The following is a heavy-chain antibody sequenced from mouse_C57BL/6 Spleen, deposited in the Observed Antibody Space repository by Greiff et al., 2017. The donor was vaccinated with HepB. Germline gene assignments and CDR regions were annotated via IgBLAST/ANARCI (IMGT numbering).Heavy chain of an antibody. D-gene: IGHD1-1*01. CDR2: ISGGGGNT. J-gene: IGHJ2*01. Sequence: DVMLVESGGGLVKPGGSLKLSCAASGFTFSSYTMSWVRQTPEKRLEWVATISGGGGNTYYPDSVKGRFTISRDNAKNTLYLQMSSLRSEDTALYYCASLRYFDYWGQGTTLTVSS. V-gene: IGHV5-9*01. CDR3: ASLRYFDY. CDR1: GFTFSSYT.